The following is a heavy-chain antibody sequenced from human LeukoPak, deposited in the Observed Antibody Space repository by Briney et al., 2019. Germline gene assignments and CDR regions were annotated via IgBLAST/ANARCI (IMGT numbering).Heavy chain of an antibody. CDR1: GGSISSYY. D-gene: IGHD5-24*01. J-gene: IGHJ4*02. V-gene: IGHV4-39*07. CDR3: ARDGYNHFDY. Sequence: PSETLSLTCTVSGGSISSYYWGWIRQPPGKGLELEWIGNIYYRGSTYYNPSLKSRVTISVDTSKNQFSLKLSSVTAADTAVYYCARDGYNHFDYWGQGTLVTVSS. CDR2: IYYRGST.